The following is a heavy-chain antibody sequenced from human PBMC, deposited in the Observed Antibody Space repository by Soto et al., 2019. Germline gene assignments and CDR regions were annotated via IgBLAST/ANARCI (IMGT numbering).Heavy chain of an antibody. CDR1: GYTFSRYG. CDR3: ARDRGLSRVLRLLEWSRSYNWFDP. CDR2: ISAYNGNT. J-gene: IGHJ5*02. Sequence: QVQLVQSGTEEKKPGASVKVSCKASGYTFSRYGISWVRQAPEQGLERMGWISAYNGNTNYAQKLQGRVTMTTDTSTSTAYSALRSLRSHDTALYYFARDRGLSRVLRLLEWSRSYNWFDPWGQGTLVNVSS. V-gene: IGHV1-18*01. D-gene: IGHD3-3*01.